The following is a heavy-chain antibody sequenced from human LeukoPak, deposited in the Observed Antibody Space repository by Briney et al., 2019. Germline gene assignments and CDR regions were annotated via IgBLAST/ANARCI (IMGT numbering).Heavy chain of an antibody. D-gene: IGHD2-2*01. J-gene: IGHJ4*02. Sequence: PGGSLRLSCGASGFTFRIYSMNWVRQAPGKGLEWVSYISSSGSTIYYADSVKGRFTISRDNAKNSLYLQMNSLRAEDTAVYYCARRYCSSTSCTLDYWGQGTLVTVSS. CDR2: ISSSGSTI. CDR1: GFTFRIYS. CDR3: ARRYCSSTSCTLDY. V-gene: IGHV3-48*04.